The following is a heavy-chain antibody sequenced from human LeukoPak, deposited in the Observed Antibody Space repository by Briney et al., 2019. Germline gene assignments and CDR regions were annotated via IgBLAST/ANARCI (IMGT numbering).Heavy chain of an antibody. CDR3: ARGYYGSGSNWFDP. Sequence: ASVKVSCKASGYTFTSYDIKWVRQATGQGLEGRGWMNPTSGSTGYAQKFQGRVTLTRDTSISTAHMELSSLRSDDTAVYYCARGYYGSGSNWFDPWGQGTLVTASS. CDR2: MNPTSGST. CDR1: GYTFTSYD. V-gene: IGHV1-8*01. D-gene: IGHD3-10*01. J-gene: IGHJ5*02.